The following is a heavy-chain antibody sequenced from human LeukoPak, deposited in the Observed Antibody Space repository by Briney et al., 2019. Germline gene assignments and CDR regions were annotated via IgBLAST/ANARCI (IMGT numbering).Heavy chain of an antibody. Sequence: ASVKVSCKASGYTFTRYYMHWVRQAPGQGLEWMGIISPSGASTSYAQKFQGRVTITADESTSTAYMELSSLRSEDTAVYYCAQYLMVRGVHSWFDPWGQGTLVTVSS. J-gene: IGHJ5*02. V-gene: IGHV1-46*01. CDR2: ISPSGAST. D-gene: IGHD3-10*01. CDR1: GYTFTRYY. CDR3: AQYLMVRGVHSWFDP.